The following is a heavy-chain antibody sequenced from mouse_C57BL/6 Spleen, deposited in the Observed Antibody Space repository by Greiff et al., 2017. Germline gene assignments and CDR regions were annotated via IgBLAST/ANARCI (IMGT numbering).Heavy chain of an antibody. Sequence: QVQLQQSGPELVKPGASVKISCKASGYAFSSSWMNWVKQRPGKGLEWIGRIYPGDGDTNYNGKFKGKATLTADKSSSTAYMQLSSLTSEDSAVYFCARVTAERGGGFDYWGQGTTLTVSS. CDR1: GYAFSSSW. J-gene: IGHJ2*01. CDR3: ARVTAERGGGFDY. D-gene: IGHD1-2*01. V-gene: IGHV1-82*01. CDR2: IYPGDGDT.